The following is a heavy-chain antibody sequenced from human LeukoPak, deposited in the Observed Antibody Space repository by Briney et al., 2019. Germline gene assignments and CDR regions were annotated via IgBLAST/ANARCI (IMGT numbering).Heavy chain of an antibody. V-gene: IGHV1-24*01. Sequence: GASVKVSCKVSGYTLTELSMHWVRQAPGKGLEWMGGFDPEDGETIYAQKFQGRVTMTRDTSTSTVYMELSSLRSEDTAVYYCARDQQQLVLGGFDPWGQGTLVTVSS. D-gene: IGHD6-13*01. CDR2: FDPEDGET. CDR3: ARDQQQLVLGGFDP. J-gene: IGHJ5*02. CDR1: GYTLTELS.